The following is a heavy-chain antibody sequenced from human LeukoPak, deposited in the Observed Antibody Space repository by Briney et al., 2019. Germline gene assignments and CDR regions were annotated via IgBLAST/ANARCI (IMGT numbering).Heavy chain of an antibody. J-gene: IGHJ4*02. CDR1: GFTFSSYG. CDR3: ANGSYLDY. D-gene: IGHD1-26*01. V-gene: IGHV3-30*18. Sequence: GGSLRLSCAASGFTFSSYGMHWVRQAPGKGLEWVAVISYDGSNKYYADSVKGRFTISSDNSKNTLYLQMNSLRAEDTAVYYCANGSYLDYWGQGTLVTVSS. CDR2: ISYDGSNK.